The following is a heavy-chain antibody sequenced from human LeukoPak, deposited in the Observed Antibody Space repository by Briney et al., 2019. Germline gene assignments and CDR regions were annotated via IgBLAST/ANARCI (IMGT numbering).Heavy chain of an antibody. CDR2: IYYSGST. CDR3: ARDPPYYDILTGYLLGAFDI. D-gene: IGHD3-9*01. Sequence: SETLSLTCTVSGGSISSSSYYWGWIRQPPGKGLEWTGSIYYSGSTYYNPSLKSRVTISVDTSKNQFSLKLSSVTAADTAVYYCARDPPYYDILTGYLLGAFDIWGQGTMVTVSS. V-gene: IGHV4-39*07. CDR1: GGSISSSSYY. J-gene: IGHJ3*02.